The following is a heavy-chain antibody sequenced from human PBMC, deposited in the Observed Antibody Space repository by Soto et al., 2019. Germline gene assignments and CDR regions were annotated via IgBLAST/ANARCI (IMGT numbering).Heavy chain of an antibody. Sequence: GASVKVSCKASGGTFSSYTISWVRQAPGQGLEWMGRIIPILGIANYAQKFQGRVTITADKSTSTAYMELSSLRSEDTAVYYCARGVGIFGVVIRNWFDPWGQGTLVTVSS. D-gene: IGHD3-3*01. V-gene: IGHV1-69*02. CDR3: ARGVGIFGVVIRNWFDP. CDR2: IIPILGIA. J-gene: IGHJ5*02. CDR1: GGTFSSYT.